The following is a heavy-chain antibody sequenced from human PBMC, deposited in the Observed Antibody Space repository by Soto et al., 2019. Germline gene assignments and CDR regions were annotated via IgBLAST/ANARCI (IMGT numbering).Heavy chain of an antibody. CDR3: ARTYCSGGSCGTYYYGMDV. J-gene: IGHJ6*02. V-gene: IGHV3-33*01. D-gene: IGHD2-15*01. Sequence: GGSLRLSCAASGFTFSSYGMHWVRQAPGKGLEWVAVIWYDGSNKYYADSVKGRFTISRDNSKNTLYLQMNSLRAEDTAVYYCARTYCSGGSCGTYYYGMDVWGQGTTVTVSS. CDR2: IWYDGSNK. CDR1: GFTFSSYG.